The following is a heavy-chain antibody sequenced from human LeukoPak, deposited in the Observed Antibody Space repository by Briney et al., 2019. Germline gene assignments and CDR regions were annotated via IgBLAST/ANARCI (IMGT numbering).Heavy chain of an antibody. Sequence: GGSLRLSCAASGFTLSGNWMHWVRQAPGKGLLWVSRINDDGSSTSYADSVKGRFTISRDNAKNTMYLQMNNLRDEDTAVYYCARAYSANYRLDYWGQGTQVTVSS. V-gene: IGHV3-74*01. CDR3: ARAYSANYRLDY. D-gene: IGHD4/OR15-4a*01. J-gene: IGHJ4*02. CDR1: GFTLSGNW. CDR2: INDDGSST.